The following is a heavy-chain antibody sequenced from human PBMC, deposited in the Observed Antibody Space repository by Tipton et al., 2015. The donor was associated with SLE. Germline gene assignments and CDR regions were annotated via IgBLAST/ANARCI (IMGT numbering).Heavy chain of an antibody. CDR2: ISAYNGNT. CDR3: ARARRGGSGSYTLFDY. D-gene: IGHD3-10*01. CDR1: GYTFTSYG. J-gene: IGHJ4*02. V-gene: IGHV1-18*01. Sequence: QSGAEVKKPGASVKVSCKASGYTFTSYGISWARQAPGQGLEWMGWISAYNGNTNYAQKLQGRVTMTTDTSTSTAYMELRSLRSDDTAVYYCARARRGGSGSYTLFDYWGQGTLVTVSS.